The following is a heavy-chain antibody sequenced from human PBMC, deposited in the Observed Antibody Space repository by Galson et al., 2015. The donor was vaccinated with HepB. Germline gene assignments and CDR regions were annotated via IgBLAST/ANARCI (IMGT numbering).Heavy chain of an antibody. CDR1: GGTFSSYA. D-gene: IGHD3-22*01. CDR2: IIPIFGTA. J-gene: IGHJ4*02. Sequence: SVKVSCKASGGTFSSYAISWVRQAPGQGLEWMGGIIPIFGTANYAQKFQGRVTITADESTSTAYMELSSLRSEDTAVYYCASGYYDSSGTLGGIDYWGQGTLVTVSS. V-gene: IGHV1-69*13. CDR3: ASGYYDSSGTLGGIDY.